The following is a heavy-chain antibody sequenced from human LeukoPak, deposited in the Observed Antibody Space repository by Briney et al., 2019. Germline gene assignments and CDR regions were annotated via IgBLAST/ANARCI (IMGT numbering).Heavy chain of an antibody. CDR2: IKQDGSEK. CDR3: ARGLYGDYAGFGDY. CDR1: GFTFSSYG. V-gene: IGHV3-7*01. J-gene: IGHJ4*02. Sequence: GGSLRLSCAASGFTFSSYGMHWVRQAPGKGLEWVANIKQDGSEKYYVDSVKGRFTISRDNAKNSLYLQMNSLRAEDTAVYYCARGLYGDYAGFGDYWGQGTLVTVSS. D-gene: IGHD4-17*01.